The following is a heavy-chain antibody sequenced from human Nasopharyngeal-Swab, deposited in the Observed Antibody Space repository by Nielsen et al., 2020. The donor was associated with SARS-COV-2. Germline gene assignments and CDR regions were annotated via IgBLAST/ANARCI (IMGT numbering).Heavy chain of an antibody. CDR1: GFSFSDSA. V-gene: IGHV3-73*01. D-gene: IGHD2-15*01. Sequence: GGSLRLSCAASGFSFSDSAIHWVRQASGKGLEWVGSIRSKGNNYATAYAASVKGRFIIFSDDPTNTAYLQMNSLKTEDTAVYYCTRCGGGCYSGRDYWGQGTLVTVSS. J-gene: IGHJ4*02. CDR3: TRCGGGCYSGRDY. CDR2: IRSKGNNYAT.